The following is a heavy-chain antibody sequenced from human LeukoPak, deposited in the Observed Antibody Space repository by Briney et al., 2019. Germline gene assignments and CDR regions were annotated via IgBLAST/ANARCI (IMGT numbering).Heavy chain of an antibody. J-gene: IGHJ5*02. CDR1: GGSISSYY. CDR2: IYYTGST. Sequence: SETLSLTCTVSGGSISSYYWNWIRQPPGKGLEWIGYIYYTGSTNYNPSLKSRVTMLVDTSKNQFSLKLSSVTAADTAVYYCARRVSSTRFDPWGQGTLVTVSS. V-gene: IGHV4-59*01. D-gene: IGHD2-2*01. CDR3: ARRVSSTRFDP.